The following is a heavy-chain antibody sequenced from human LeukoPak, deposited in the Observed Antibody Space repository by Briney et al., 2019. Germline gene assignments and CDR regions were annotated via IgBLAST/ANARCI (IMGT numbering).Heavy chain of an antibody. V-gene: IGHV4-34*01. J-gene: IGHJ4*02. Sequence: SETLSLTCAVYGGSLSGYYWSWIRQPPGKGLEWIGEINHSGSTNYNPSLKSRVTISVDTSKNQFSLKLSSVTAADTAVYYCARGEWELGYWGQGTLVTVSS. CDR3: ARGEWELGY. D-gene: IGHD1-26*01. CDR2: INHSGST. CDR1: GGSLSGYY.